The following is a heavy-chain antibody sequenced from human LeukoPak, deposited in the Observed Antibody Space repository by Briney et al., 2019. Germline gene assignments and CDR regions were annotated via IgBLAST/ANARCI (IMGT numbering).Heavy chain of an antibody. CDR3: AKDHLTGDPGWYFDL. Sequence: GPSLRLSCAASGFTFRIYAMSSVRPAPGGGLEWVSTISGSGESTYYAASVKGRFTFSRDNSKNTLYLQMNSLRAEDTAVYYCAKDHLTGDPGWYFDLWGRGALVTVSS. CDR1: GFTFRIYA. CDR2: ISGSGEST. J-gene: IGHJ2*01. V-gene: IGHV3-23*01. D-gene: IGHD7-27*01.